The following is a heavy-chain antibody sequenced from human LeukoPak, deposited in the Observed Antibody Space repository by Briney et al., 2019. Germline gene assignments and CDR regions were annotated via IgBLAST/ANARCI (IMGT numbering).Heavy chain of an antibody. D-gene: IGHD4-17*01. CDR2: IYYSGST. J-gene: IGHJ4*02. CDR3: ERFYGDLADY. Sequence: SETPSLTCTVSGGSISSYYWSWIRQPPGKGLEWIGYIYYSGSTNYNPSLKSRVTISVDTSKNQFSLKLSSVTAADTAVYYCERFYGDLADYWGQGTLVTVSS. V-gene: IGHV4-59*01. CDR1: GGSISSYY.